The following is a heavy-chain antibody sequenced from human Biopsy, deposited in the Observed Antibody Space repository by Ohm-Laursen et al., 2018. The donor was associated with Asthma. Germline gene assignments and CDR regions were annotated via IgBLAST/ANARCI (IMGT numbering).Heavy chain of an antibody. CDR2: IYSGGTS. CDR1: GFTVSRDY. CDR3: ARLHSGSYLINIWYFDL. Sequence: SLRLSCAASGFTVSRDYMFWVRQAPGKGLEWVSVIYSGGTSHTADSVRGRFTISRDYSKNTLYLQMNSLRAEDTAVYYCARLHSGSYLINIWYFDLWGRGTLVTVSS. V-gene: IGHV3-53*01. D-gene: IGHD1-26*01. J-gene: IGHJ2*01.